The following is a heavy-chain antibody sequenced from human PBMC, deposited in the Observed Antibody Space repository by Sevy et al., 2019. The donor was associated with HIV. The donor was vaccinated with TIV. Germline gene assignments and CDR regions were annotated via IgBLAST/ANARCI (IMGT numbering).Heavy chain of an antibody. CDR1: GGSISSSNW. D-gene: IGHD6-19*01. CDR3: ARGYSSGWYTWNAFDI. CDR2: IYHSGST. J-gene: IGHJ3*02. Sequence: SETLSRTCAVSGGSISSSNWWSWVRQPPGKGLEWIGEIYHSGSTNYNPSLKSRFTISVDKSKNQLSLKLSSVTAADTAVYYCARGYSSGWYTWNAFDIWGQGTMVTVSS. V-gene: IGHV4-4*02.